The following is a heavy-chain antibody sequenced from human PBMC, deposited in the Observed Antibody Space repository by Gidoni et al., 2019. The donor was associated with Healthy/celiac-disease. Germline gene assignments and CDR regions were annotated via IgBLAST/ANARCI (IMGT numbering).Heavy chain of an antibody. Sequence: EINHSGSTNYNPSLKSRVTISVDTSKNQFSLKLSSVTAADTAVYYCARDGGKYSSSWYGPYYYYGMDVWGQGTTVTVSS. D-gene: IGHD6-13*01. CDR3: ARDGGKYSSSWYGPYYYYGMDV. V-gene: IGHV4-34*01. CDR2: INHSGST. J-gene: IGHJ6*02.